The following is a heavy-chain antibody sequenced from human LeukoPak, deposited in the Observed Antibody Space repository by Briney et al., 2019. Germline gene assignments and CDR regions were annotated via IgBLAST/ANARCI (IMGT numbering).Heavy chain of an antibody. Sequence: SSETLSLTCTVSGGSISSSSYYWGWIRQPPGKGLEWIGSIYYSGSTYYNPSLKSRVTISVDTSKNQFSLKLSSVTAADTAVYYCARDPGYSSSWRAYYYYYMDVWGKGTTVTISS. D-gene: IGHD6-13*01. J-gene: IGHJ6*03. CDR3: ARDPGYSSSWRAYYYYYMDV. CDR2: IYYSGST. V-gene: IGHV4-39*02. CDR1: GGSISSSSYY.